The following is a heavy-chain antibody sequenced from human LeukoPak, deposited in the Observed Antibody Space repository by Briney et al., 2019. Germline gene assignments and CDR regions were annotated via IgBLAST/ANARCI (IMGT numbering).Heavy chain of an antibody. CDR3: ARGHYDRSANY. D-gene: IGHD3-22*01. V-gene: IGHV4-34*01. J-gene: IGHJ4*02. CDR2: INHSGST. CDR1: GGSFSGYY. Sequence: SETLSLTCAVYGGSFSGYYWSWIRQPPGKGLEWIGEINHSGSTNYNPSLKSRVTISVDTSKNQFSLKLGSVTAADTAVYYCARGHYDRSANYWGQGTLVTVSS.